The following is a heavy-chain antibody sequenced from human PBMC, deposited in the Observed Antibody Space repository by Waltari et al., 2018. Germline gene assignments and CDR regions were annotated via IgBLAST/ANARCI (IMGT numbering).Heavy chain of an antibody. CDR2: IYPGDSDT. D-gene: IGHD3-22*01. V-gene: IGHV5-51*01. Sequence: EVQLVQSGAEVKKPGESLKISCKGSGYSFTSYWIGWVRQMPGKGLEWMGIIYPGDSDTRYSPSFQGQVTSSADKSISTAYLQWSSLKASDTAMYYCARHEANYYDSSGYYYLDYWGQGTLVTVSS. CDR1: GYSFTSYW. CDR3: ARHEANYYDSSGYYYLDY. J-gene: IGHJ4*02.